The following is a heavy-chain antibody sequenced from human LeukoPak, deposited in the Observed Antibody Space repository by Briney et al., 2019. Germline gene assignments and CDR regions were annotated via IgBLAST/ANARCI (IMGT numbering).Heavy chain of an antibody. CDR2: IFYSGGA. V-gene: IGHV4-59*01. Sequence: SETLSLTCTVSGGSIRSYYWSWIRQPPGKGLEWIGYIFYSGGANYNPSLKSRVTISVDTSKNQFSPKLTSVTAADTAVYYCARVYYSNSYDYWYFDLWGRGTLVTVSS. J-gene: IGHJ2*01. CDR3: ARVYYSNSYDYWYFDL. D-gene: IGHD6-13*01. CDR1: GGSIRSYY.